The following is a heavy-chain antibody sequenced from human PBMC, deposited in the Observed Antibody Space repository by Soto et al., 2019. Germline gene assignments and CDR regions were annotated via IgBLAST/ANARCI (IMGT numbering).Heavy chain of an antibody. V-gene: IGHV3-30*18. CDR2: VSHDGRKT. J-gene: IGHJ6*02. CDR1: GFTFTNNG. Sequence: QVQLVESGGGDVQPGTSLRLSCVAFGFTFTNNGMHWVRQAPGKGLEWVALVSHDGRKTFYADSVKGRLTIYRDNSKNTVYLHMSNLRPEDTAVYQCAKDLRQGASGATVYGMDVWGQGTKVTVSS. CDR3: AKDLRQGASGATVYGMDV. D-gene: IGHD5-12*01.